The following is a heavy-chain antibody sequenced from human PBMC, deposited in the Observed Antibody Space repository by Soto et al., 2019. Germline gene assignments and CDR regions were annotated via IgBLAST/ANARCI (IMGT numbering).Heavy chain of an antibody. J-gene: IGHJ3*02. D-gene: IGHD1-26*01. CDR1: GGTFSSYA. CDR2: IIPIFGTA. Sequence: QVQLVQSGAEVKKPGSSVKVSCKASGGTFSSYAISWVRQDPGQGLEWMGGIIPIFGTANYAQKFQGRVTITADESTSTAYMELSSLRSEDTAVYYCARARELLYTLNDALDIWGQGTMVTVSS. V-gene: IGHV1-69*01. CDR3: ARARELLYTLNDALDI.